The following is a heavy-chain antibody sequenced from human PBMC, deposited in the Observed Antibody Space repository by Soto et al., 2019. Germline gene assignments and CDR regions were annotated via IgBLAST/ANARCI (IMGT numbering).Heavy chain of an antibody. D-gene: IGHD6-6*01. Sequence: NPSETLSLTCTVSSGSISSGGYHWSWIRQHPGKGLELIGYIHYTGSTYYNPSLKSRLTISVDTSKNQFSLRLSSVTAADTAVYYCARDSAIAARAFDIWGRGTMVTVSS. CDR3: ARDSAIAARAFDI. V-gene: IGHV4-31*03. J-gene: IGHJ3*02. CDR1: SGSISSGGYH. CDR2: IHYTGST.